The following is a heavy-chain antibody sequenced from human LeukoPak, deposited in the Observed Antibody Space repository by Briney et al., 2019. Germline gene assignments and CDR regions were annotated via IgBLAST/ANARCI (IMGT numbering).Heavy chain of an antibody. V-gene: IGHV3-74*01. J-gene: IGHJ4*02. Sequence: PGGSLRLSCEVSGFTFGDYWMHWVRQPPGEGLVWVSRINGDERSRAYADSVKGRSTISRDNSKNTLYLQMNSLRVEDTGTYYCARDRAERNWTYHTLFDSWGQGTPVIVSS. CDR1: GFTFGDYW. D-gene: IGHD1-7*01. CDR3: ARDRAERNWTYHTLFDS. CDR2: INGDERSR.